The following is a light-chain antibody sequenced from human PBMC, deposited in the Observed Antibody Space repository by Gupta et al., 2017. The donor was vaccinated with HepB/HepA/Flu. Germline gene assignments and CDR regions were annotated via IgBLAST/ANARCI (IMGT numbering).Light chain of an antibody. CDR2: DNH. J-gene: IGLJ1*01. Sequence: QSVLTQPPSVSAAPGQKVTFSCSGSSSNIGNNYVSWYQQLPGTAPELLIYDNHKRPSGIPDRFSGSKSGTSATLGITGLQTGDEADYYCGTWDSSLSACGFGTGTKVTVL. CDR1: SSNIGNNY. V-gene: IGLV1-51*01. CDR3: GTWDSSLSACG.